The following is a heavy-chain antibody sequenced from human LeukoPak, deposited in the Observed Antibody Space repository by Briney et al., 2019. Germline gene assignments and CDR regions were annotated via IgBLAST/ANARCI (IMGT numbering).Heavy chain of an antibody. D-gene: IGHD3-22*01. CDR3: ARSYDSRGYYYYGMDV. V-gene: IGHV4-61*01. CDR1: GGSVSSGSYY. CDR2: IYYSGST. Sequence: SETLSLTCTVSGGSVSSGSYYWSWIRQPPGKGLEWIGYIYYSGSTNYNPSLKSRVTISVDTSKNQFSLKLSSVTAADTAVYYCARSYDSRGYYYYGMDVWGHGTTVTVSS. J-gene: IGHJ6*02.